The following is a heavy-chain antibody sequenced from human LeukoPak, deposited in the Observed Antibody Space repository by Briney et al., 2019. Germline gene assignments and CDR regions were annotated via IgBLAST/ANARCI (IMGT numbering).Heavy chain of an antibody. V-gene: IGHV3-21*06. D-gene: IGHD3-10*01. J-gene: IGHJ4*02. CDR1: GFTFSSYS. CDR2: ISSSSSYI. CDR3: ARAGFTFSDYFGSFFDY. Sequence: GGSLRLSCAASGFTFSSYSRNWVRQAPGKGLEWVSSISSSSSYIYYADSVKGRFTISRDNAKNSLYLQMNSLRAEDTAVYYCARAGFTFSDYFGSFFDYWGQGTLVTVSS.